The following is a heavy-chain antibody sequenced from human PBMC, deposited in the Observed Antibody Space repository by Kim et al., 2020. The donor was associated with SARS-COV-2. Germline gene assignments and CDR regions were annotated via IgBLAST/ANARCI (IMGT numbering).Heavy chain of an antibody. V-gene: IGHV3-23*01. CDR3: GKGRQTLPFSVAMYF. D-gene: IGHD3-10*01. Sequence: GGSLRLSCEGSGFAFNAFAITWVRQAPGKGLEWVARITAHNVIIYNAYSVKGRFTSSSATYNAYLLMKGLLGAEKTVDYCGKGRQTLPFSVAMYFWGQ. CDR2: ITAHNVII. CDR1: GFAFNAFA. J-gene: IGHJ6*02.